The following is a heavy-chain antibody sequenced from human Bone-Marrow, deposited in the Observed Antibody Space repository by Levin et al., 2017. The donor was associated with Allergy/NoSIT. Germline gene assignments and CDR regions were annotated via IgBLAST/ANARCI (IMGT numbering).Heavy chain of an antibody. CDR3: ARERYRGDDRGSFDF. V-gene: IGHV3-21*01. CDR2: VSSTSTDI. J-gene: IGHJ4*02. CDR1: GFSFGNFA. D-gene: IGHD3-16*02. Sequence: PGGSLRLSCSTSGFSFGNFAMAWVRQAPGKGLEWISTVSSTSTDIYYGDAMKGRLTISRDNAKNSLYLEMSSLRGDDTAVYYCARERYRGDDRGSFDFWGQGALVIVSS.